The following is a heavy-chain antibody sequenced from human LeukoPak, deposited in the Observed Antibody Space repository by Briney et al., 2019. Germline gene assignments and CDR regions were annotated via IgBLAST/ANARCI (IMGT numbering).Heavy chain of an antibody. Sequence: PGGSLRLSCAASGFIFSTYYMNWVRQVPGKGLVWVSRINNDGTATFFADSVKGRFTISRDNAKNTLYLQMDSLRAEDTAMYYCAREILEPGKTHEYWGQGTLVTVSS. V-gene: IGHV3-74*01. CDR2: INNDGTAT. CDR3: AREILEPGKTHEY. J-gene: IGHJ4*02. D-gene: IGHD1-1*01. CDR1: GFIFSTYY.